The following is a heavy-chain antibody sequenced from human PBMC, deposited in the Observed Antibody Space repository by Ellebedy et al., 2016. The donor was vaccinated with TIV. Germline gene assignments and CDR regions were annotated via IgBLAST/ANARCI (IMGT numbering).Heavy chain of an antibody. CDR3: AKAVVVTAIREDYFDY. D-gene: IGHD2-21*02. V-gene: IGHV3-23*01. CDR2: ISRSGNST. CDR1: GFTFSTYA. J-gene: IGHJ4*02. Sequence: GGSLRLSCAASGFTFSTYAMSWVRQAPGKGLEWVSTISRSGNSTFYSDSVKGRFTISRDNSKNTLFLQMNSLRAEDTAVYYCAKAVVVTAIREDYFDYWGQGTLVTVSS.